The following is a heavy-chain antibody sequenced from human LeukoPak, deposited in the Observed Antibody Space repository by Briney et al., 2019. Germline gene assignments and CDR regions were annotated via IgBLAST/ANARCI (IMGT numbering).Heavy chain of an antibody. CDR2: IIPILGIA. CDR3: ARTSIAAAGSAFDI. J-gene: IGHJ3*02. V-gene: IGHV1-69*04. Sequence: GSSVKVSCKSSGGTFSSYAISWGRMAHGQGLGWVGRIIPILGIANYAQKFQGSVTITADKSTSSAYTELSSLRSEDTAVYYCARTSIAAAGSAFDIWGQGTMVTVSS. CDR1: GGTFSSYA. D-gene: IGHD6-13*01.